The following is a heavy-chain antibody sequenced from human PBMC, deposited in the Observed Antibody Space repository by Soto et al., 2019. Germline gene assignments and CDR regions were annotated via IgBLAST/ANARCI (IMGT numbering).Heavy chain of an antibody. Sequence: QVQLQESGPGLVKPSQTLSLTCTVSGGSISSGGYYWSWIRQHPGKGLEWIGYIYYSGSTYYNPSLTSRVTISVDTSKNQFSLKLSSVTAADTAVYYCARDRDYYDSSGYPSRDYYYGMDVWGQGTTVTVSS. CDR3: ARDRDYYDSSGYPSRDYYYGMDV. D-gene: IGHD3-22*01. CDR2: IYYSGST. V-gene: IGHV4-31*03. CDR1: GGSISSGGYY. J-gene: IGHJ6*02.